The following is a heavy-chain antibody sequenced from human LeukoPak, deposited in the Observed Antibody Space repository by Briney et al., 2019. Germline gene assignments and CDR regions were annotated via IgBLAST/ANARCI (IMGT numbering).Heavy chain of an antibody. CDR2: ISGSGGST. Sequence: PGGSLRLSCAASGFTFSSYAMSWVRQAPGKGPEWVSTISGSGGSTSYADSVKGRFTISRDNSKNTLYLQMNSLRGEDTAVYYCAKDSQVLFITGRGYFDYWGQGTLVTVSS. D-gene: IGHD2-2*01. CDR3: AKDSQVLFITGRGYFDY. V-gene: IGHV3-23*01. CDR1: GFTFSSYA. J-gene: IGHJ4*02.